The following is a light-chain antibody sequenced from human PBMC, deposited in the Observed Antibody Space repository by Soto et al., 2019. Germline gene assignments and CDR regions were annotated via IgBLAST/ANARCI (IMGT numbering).Light chain of an antibody. Sequence: DIQMTQSPSTLSASVGDRVTITCRASQSISAGLAWYQQKPGKAPNLLICKASSLEIGVPSRFSGSGSGTEITLTITSLRPDHDATYSYQRHQNYGSWTFGQGTKVEIK. CDR3: QRHQNYGSWT. J-gene: IGKJ1*01. V-gene: IGKV1-5*03. CDR2: KAS. CDR1: QSISAG.